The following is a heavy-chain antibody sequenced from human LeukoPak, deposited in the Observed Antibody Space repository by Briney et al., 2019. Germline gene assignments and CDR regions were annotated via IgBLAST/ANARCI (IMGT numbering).Heavy chain of an antibody. D-gene: IGHD5-24*01. CDR1: GFTFISYS. CDR3: ARDVGRDGYSSEYFHH. CDR2: ISSSSSYI. V-gene: IGHV3-21*01. Sequence: KPGGSLRLSCAASGFTFISYSLNGVRQAPGRGLEWVSSISSSSSYIYYADSVKGRFTISIDNAKNSLYLQMNSLRAEDTAVYYCARDVGRDGYSSEYFHHWGQGTLVTVSS. J-gene: IGHJ1*01.